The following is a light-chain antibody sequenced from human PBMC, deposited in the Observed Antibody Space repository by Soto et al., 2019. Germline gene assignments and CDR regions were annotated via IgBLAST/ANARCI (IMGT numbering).Light chain of an antibody. J-gene: IGKJ1*01. CDR1: QSLRGW. CDR3: QQYMSYS. CDR2: DAS. V-gene: IGKV1-5*01. Sequence: DIQMTQSPSTLSASVGDRVTITCRASQSLRGWLAWYQQRPGKAPKALIYDASTLASGVPSRFNGSGSGTEFTLTISSLQPDDFATYYCQQYMSYSFGQGTKVDIK.